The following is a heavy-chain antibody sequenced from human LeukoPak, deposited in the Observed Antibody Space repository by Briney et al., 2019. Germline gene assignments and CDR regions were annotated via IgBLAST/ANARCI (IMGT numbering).Heavy chain of an antibody. Sequence: GGSLRLSCAASGFTFSSYAMNWVRQAPGKGLEWVSAISGSGGSTYYADSVKGRFTISRDNSKNTLYLQMNSLRAEDTAVYYCVLKFSSSWTYYASFDYWGQGTLVTVSS. CDR2: ISGSGGST. CDR1: GFTFSSYA. V-gene: IGHV3-23*01. CDR3: VLKFSSSWTYYASFDY. J-gene: IGHJ4*02. D-gene: IGHD6-13*01.